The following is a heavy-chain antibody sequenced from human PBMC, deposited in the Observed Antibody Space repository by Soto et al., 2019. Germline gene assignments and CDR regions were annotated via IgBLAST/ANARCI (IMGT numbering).Heavy chain of an antibody. V-gene: IGHV1-69*13. Sequence: SVKVSCKASGGTFSSYAISWVRQAPGQRLEWMGGIIPIFGTANYAQKFQGRVTITADESTSTAYMELSSLRSEDTAVYYCARGLLRYYDSSATDAFDIWGQGTMVTVSS. J-gene: IGHJ3*02. D-gene: IGHD3-22*01. CDR1: GGTFSSYA. CDR2: IIPIFGTA. CDR3: ARGLLRYYDSSATDAFDI.